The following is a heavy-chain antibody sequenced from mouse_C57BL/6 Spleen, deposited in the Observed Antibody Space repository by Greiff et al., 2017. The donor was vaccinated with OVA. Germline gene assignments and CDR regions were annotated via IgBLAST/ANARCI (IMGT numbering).Heavy chain of an antibody. CDR2: IDPSDSET. V-gene: IGHV1-52*01. CDR1: GYTFTSYW. D-gene: IGHD2-13*01. Sequence: QVQLQQPGAELVRPGSSVKLSCKASGYTFTSYWMHWVKQRPIQGLEWIGNIDPSDSETHYNQKFKDKATLTVDKSSSTACMQLSSLTSEDSAVYYGASSGGLQDAMDYWGQGTSVTVSS. CDR3: ASSGGLQDAMDY. J-gene: IGHJ4*01.